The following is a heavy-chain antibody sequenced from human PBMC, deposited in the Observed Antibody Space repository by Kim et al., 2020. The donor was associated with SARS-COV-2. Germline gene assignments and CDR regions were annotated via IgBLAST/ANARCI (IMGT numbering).Heavy chain of an antibody. J-gene: IGHJ3*02. V-gene: IGHV3-33*05. CDR3: ARGGGFGELRAFDI. CDR1: GFTFSSYG. CDR2: ISYDGSNK. Sequence: GGSLRLSCAASGFTFSSYGMHWVRQAPGKGLEWVAVISYDGSNKYYADSVKGRFTISRDNSKNTLYLQMNSLRAEDTAVYYCARGGGFGELRAFDIWGQGTMVTVSS. D-gene: IGHD3-10*01.